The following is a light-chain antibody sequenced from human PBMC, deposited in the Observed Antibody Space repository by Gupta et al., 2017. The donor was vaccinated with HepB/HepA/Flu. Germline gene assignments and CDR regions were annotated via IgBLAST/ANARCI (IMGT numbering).Light chain of an antibody. CDR3: AEWDESLNGTYVV. CDR2: SSN. CDR1: SSNIGFND. V-gene: IGLV1-44*01. J-gene: IGLJ2*01. Sequence: QSVLPQPPSASGTPGQRVTISCSGSSSNIGFNDVNWYQHLPGTAPKLLIFSSNRRPSGGPDRVSGSKSGTSASLAISGLQSEDEGEYYCAEWDESLNGTYVVFGGGTKLTVL.